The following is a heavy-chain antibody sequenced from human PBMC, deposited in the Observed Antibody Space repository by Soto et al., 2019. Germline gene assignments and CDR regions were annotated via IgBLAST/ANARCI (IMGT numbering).Heavy chain of an antibody. D-gene: IGHD3-10*01. CDR1: GYRFTSYS. Sequence: QVQLVQSGAEVKKPGASVKVSCKASGYRFTSYSMHWVRQAPGQGLEWMGIITPSGGSTTYAQKFQDRVTMTRDTSTSTVYMEVSSLRSEDTAVYYCARDESLDVWGQGTTVTVSS. J-gene: IGHJ6*02. CDR2: ITPSGGST. V-gene: IGHV1-46*01. CDR3: ARDESLDV.